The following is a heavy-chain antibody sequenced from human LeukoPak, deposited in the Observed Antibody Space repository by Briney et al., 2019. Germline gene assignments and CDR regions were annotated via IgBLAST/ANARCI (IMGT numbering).Heavy chain of an antibody. CDR3: AKPLGNIVVVPAAPLGY. J-gene: IGHJ4*02. Sequence: PGESLRLSCAASGFTFSSYAMSWVRQAPGKGLEWVSAISGSGGSTYYADSVKGRFTISRDNSKNTLYLQMNSLRAEDTAVYYCAKPLGNIVVVPAAPLGYWGQGTLVTVSS. CDR1: GFTFSSYA. D-gene: IGHD2-2*01. CDR2: ISGSGGST. V-gene: IGHV3-23*01.